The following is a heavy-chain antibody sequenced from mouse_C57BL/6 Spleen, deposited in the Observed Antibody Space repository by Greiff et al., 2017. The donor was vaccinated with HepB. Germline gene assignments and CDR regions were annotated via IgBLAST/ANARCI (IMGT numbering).Heavy chain of an antibody. J-gene: IGHJ2*01. CDR2: IHPNSGST. D-gene: IGHD5-5*01. V-gene: IGHV1-64*01. CDR1: GYTFTSYW. Sequence: QVQLKQPGAELVKPGASVKLSCKASGYTFTSYWMHWVKQRPGQGLEWIGMIHPNSGSTNYNEKFKSKATLTVDKSSSTAYMQLSSLTSEDSAVYYCARDRDYLFDYWGQGTTLTVSS. CDR3: ARDRDYLFDY.